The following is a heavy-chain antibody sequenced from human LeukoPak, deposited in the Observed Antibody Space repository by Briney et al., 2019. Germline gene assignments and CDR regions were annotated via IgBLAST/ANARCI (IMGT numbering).Heavy chain of an antibody. CDR3: ARGRARYSYGYVLDY. CDR2: ISSSSSYI. CDR1: GFTFSSYS. D-gene: IGHD5-18*01. Sequence: GGSLRLSCAASGFTFSSYSMNWVRQAPGKGLEWVSSISSSSSYIYYADSVKGRFTISRDNAKNSLYLQMNSLRAEDTAVYYCARGRARYSYGYVLDYWGQGTLVTVSS. J-gene: IGHJ4*02. V-gene: IGHV3-21*01.